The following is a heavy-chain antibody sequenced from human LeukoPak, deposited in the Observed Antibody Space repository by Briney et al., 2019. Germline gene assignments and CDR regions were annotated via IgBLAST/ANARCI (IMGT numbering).Heavy chain of an antibody. CDR3: VKEGRGYSYGIFDY. V-gene: IGHV3-64D*06. J-gene: IGHJ4*02. Sequence: GGSLRLSCSASGFTFSSYAMHWVRQAPGKGLEYVSAISSNGGSTYYADPVKGRFTISRDNSKNTLYLQMSSLRAEDTAVYYCVKEGRGYSYGIFDYWGQGTLVTVSS. CDR1: GFTFSSYA. D-gene: IGHD5-18*01. CDR2: ISSNGGST.